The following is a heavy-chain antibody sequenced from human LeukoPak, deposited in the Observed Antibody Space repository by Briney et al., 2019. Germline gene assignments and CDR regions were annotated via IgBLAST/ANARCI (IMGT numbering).Heavy chain of an antibody. CDR3: TRDCLRGYSYGYGY. D-gene: IGHD5-18*01. CDR1: GFTFGDYA. CDR2: IRSKAYGGTT. Sequence: GGSLRLSCTASGFTFGDYAMSWFRRAPGKGLEWVGFIRSKAYGGTTEYAASVKGRFTISRDDSKSIAYLQMNSLKTEDTAVYYCTRDCLRGYSYGYGYWGQGTLVTVSS. J-gene: IGHJ4*02. V-gene: IGHV3-49*03.